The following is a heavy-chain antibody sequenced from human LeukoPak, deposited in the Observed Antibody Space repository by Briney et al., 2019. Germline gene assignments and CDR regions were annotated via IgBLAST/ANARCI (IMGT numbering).Heavy chain of an antibody. CDR2: INPNSGGT. Sequence: GASVKVSCKASGYTFTGCYMHWVRQAPGQGLEWMGWINPNSGGTNYAQKFQGRVTMTRDTSISTAYMELSRLRSDDTAVYYCARVSDYGDYVDYWGQGTLVTVSS. CDR1: GYTFTGCY. D-gene: IGHD4-17*01. V-gene: IGHV1-2*02. CDR3: ARVSDYGDYVDY. J-gene: IGHJ4*02.